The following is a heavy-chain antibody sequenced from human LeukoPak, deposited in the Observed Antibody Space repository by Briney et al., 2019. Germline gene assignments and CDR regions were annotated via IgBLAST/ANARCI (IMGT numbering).Heavy chain of an antibody. CDR2: INPNSGGT. CDR1: GYTFTGYY. CDR3: AREKEVTMVRGVIPTPDY. V-gene: IGHV1-2*06. D-gene: IGHD3-10*01. J-gene: IGHJ4*02. Sequence: ASVKVSCRASGYTFTGYYMHWVRQAPGQGLEWMGRINPNSGGTNYAQKFQGRVTMTRDTSISTAYMELSRLRSDDTAVYYCAREKEVTMVRGVIPTPDYWGRGTLVTVSS.